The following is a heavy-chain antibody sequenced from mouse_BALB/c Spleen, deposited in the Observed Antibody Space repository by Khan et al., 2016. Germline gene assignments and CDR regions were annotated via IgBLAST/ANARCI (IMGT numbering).Heavy chain of an antibody. V-gene: IGHV3-2*02. J-gene: IGHJ1*01. CDR1: GYSITSNYA. CDR3: ARAPPRWYFDV. Sequence: EVQLQESGPGLVKPSQSLSLTCTVTGYSITSNYAWNWIRQFPGNKLEWMCYISYSGSTSYNPSLKSRISITRDTSKNQFFLQLNSVTTEDTATYYCARAPPRWYFDVWGAGTTVTVSS. CDR2: ISYSGST.